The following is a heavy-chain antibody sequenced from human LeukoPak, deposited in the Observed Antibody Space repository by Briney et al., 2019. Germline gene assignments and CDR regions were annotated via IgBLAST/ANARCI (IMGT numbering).Heavy chain of an antibody. CDR2: IYYSGST. V-gene: IGHV4-59*01. CDR1: GGSISTYY. J-gene: IGHJ4*02. Sequence: SETLSLTCIVSGGSISTYYWSWIRQPPGKGLEWIGYIYYSGSTNYNPSLKSRVTISVDTSKNQFSLKLSSVTAADTALYYCARSSTYYYDSSAYPGYWGQGTLVTVSS. D-gene: IGHD3-22*01. CDR3: ARSSTYYYDSSAYPGY.